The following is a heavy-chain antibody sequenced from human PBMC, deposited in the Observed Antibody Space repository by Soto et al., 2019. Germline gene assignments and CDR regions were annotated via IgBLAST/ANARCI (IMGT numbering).Heavy chain of an antibody. CDR3: ARAPIIPGFFDY. Sequence: PWGSLRLSCAASGFTVSSNYTSLVRQAPGKGLEWVSVIYSGGSTYYADSVKGRFTISRDNSKNTLYLQMNSLRAEDTAVYYCARAPIIPGFFDYWGQGTLVTVSX. D-gene: IGHD3-10*01. CDR1: GFTVSSNY. J-gene: IGHJ4*02. CDR2: IYSGGST. V-gene: IGHV3-53*01.